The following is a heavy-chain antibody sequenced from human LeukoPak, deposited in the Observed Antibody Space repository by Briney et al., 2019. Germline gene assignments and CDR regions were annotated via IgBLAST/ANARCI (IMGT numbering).Heavy chain of an antibody. CDR2: IGGSGSDT. Sequence: GGSLRLSCAASGFTFSDDYMTWVRQVPGKGLESIAYIGGSGSDTNYADSVRGRFTISRDNARSSLFLQMNSLTAEDSAVYFCVRHTRTAAFWGQGALVTVSS. CDR3: VRHTRTAAF. D-gene: IGHD2-15*01. J-gene: IGHJ4*02. V-gene: IGHV3-11*06. CDR1: GFTFSDDY.